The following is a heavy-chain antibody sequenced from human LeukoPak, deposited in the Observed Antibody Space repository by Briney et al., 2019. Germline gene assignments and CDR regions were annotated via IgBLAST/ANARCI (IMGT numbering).Heavy chain of an antibody. V-gene: IGHV4-39*01. CDR2: IYYSGGT. CDR1: GGSISSSSYF. CDR3: ARYYYGSGKQPY. Sequence: SETLSLTCTVSGGSISSSSYFWGWIRQPPGKGLECIGSIYYSGGTSYNPSLRCRVTISVDTSKNQFSVKLSSVTAADTAIYYCARYYYGSGKQPYWGQGTLVTVSS. J-gene: IGHJ4*02. D-gene: IGHD3-10*01.